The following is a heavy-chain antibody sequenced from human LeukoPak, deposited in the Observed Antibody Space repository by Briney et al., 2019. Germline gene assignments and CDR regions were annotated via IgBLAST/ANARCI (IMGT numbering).Heavy chain of an antibody. CDR1: GFTYISYA. J-gene: IGHJ3*02. Sequence: QTRGSLRLSCAASGFTYISYAMSWVRQAPGKGLEWVSTISGSGGSTYYADSVKGRFTISIDNSKNTLYLQMNSLRAEDTAVYYCAKTRGWLWTGAFDIWGQGTMVTVSS. D-gene: IGHD2-21*01. V-gene: IGHV3-23*01. CDR3: AKTRGWLWTGAFDI. CDR2: ISGSGGST.